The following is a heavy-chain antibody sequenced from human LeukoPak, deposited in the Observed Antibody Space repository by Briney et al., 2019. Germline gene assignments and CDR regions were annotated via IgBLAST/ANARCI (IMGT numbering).Heavy chain of an antibody. CDR2: IRYDGRNK. D-gene: IGHD1-26*01. Sequence: GGSLRLSCAASGFTFSSYGMHWVRQAPGKGLEWVAFIRYDGRNKYNADSVKGRFTISRDTSKNTLYLQMNSLRPEDTAVYYCAKEPYGGTYPPWDWGQGTLVTVSS. CDR1: GFTFSSYG. J-gene: IGHJ4*02. V-gene: IGHV3-30*02. CDR3: AKEPYGGTYPPWD.